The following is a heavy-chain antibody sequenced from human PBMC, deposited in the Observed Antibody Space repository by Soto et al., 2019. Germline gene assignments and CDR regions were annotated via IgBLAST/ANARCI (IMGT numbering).Heavy chain of an antibody. CDR1: GFIFNSDW. CDR2: INTDGTGT. CDR3: TRDPPGPQPYFDA. Sequence: PGGSLRLSCAASGFIFNSDWLHWVRQPPGKGLERVSRINTDGTGTSYADSATGRFTISRDNARNTLYLQMNNLRAEDTAIYDCTRDPPGPQPYFDACGDGNRVTVS. J-gene: IGHJ4*01. V-gene: IGHV3-74*01.